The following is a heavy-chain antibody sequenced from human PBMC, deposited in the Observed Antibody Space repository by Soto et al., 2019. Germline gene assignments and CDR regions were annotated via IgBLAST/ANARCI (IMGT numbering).Heavy chain of an antibody. D-gene: IGHD5-18*01. V-gene: IGHV3-30*18. CDR3: AKGIQLWYYYYYGMDV. CDR1: GFTFSSYG. CDR2: ISYDGSNK. J-gene: IGHJ6*02. Sequence: PGGSLRLSCAASGFTFSSYGMHWVRQAPGKGLEWVAVISYDGSNKYYADSVKGRFTISRDNSKNTLYLQMNSLRAEDTAVYYCAKGIQLWYYYYYGMDVWGQGTTVTVSS.